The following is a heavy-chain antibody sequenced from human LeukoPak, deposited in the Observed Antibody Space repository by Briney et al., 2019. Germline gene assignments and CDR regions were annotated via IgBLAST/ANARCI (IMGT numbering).Heavy chain of an antibody. Sequence: PGGSLRLSCAASVFTLSSNYMSWLRQAPGKGLEWVSFFYSGGSTYYADSGKGRFTISRDNSKNTLDLQMNSLETEDTALYYCTTAFWYSSSWPYFDLWGRGTLVTVSS. J-gene: IGHJ2*01. CDR2: FYSGGST. CDR3: TTAFWYSSSWPYFDL. D-gene: IGHD6-13*01. V-gene: IGHV3-66*01. CDR1: VFTLSSNY.